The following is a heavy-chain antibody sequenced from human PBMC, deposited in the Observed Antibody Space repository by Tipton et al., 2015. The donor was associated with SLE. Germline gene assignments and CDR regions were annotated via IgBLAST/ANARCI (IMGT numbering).Heavy chain of an antibody. D-gene: IGHD3-22*01. V-gene: IGHV4-59*06. J-gene: IGHJ4*02. Sequence: TLSLTCSVSGDSISRSYWSWIRQAPGKGLEWIGYVFSSGTTYYNPSLKGRLSLSLDTSQNQLSLKLSSVTSADTAVYYCARYFYDRSGVCLFDFCGQGTLVTVSS. CDR3: ARYFYDRSGVCLFDF. CDR2: VFSSGTT. CDR1: GDSISRSY.